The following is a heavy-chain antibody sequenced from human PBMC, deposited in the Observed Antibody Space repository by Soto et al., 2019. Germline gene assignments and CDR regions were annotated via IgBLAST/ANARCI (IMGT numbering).Heavy chain of an antibody. D-gene: IGHD2-21*01. CDR2: VNPSGDRT. CDR1: GYAFSSHY. CDR3: GGDGAATSTGFDY. J-gene: IGHJ4*02. V-gene: IGHV1-46*04. Sequence: QVLLVQSAAEVKEPGASVKLSCKASGYAFSSHYMYWVRQAPGQGLEWMGRVNPSGDRTTYSQKLQGRITMTRDTSTCTFYLEVRSLTSGDMGVYYCGGDGAATSTGFDYWGQGTLVTVSS.